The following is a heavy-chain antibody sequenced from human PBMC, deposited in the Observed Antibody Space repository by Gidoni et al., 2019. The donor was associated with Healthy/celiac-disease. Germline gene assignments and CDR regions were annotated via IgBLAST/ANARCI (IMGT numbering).Heavy chain of an antibody. D-gene: IGHD2-15*01. CDR2: ISYDGSNK. J-gene: IGHJ4*02. CDR3: ARDRGSIDDY. Sequence: QVQLVESGGGVVQPGRSLRLSCAASGFTFSSYAMHWVRQAPGKGLEWVAVISYDGSNKYYADSVKGRFTISRDNSKNTLYLQMNSLRAEDTAVYYCARDRGSIDDYWGQGTLVTVSS. CDR1: GFTFSSYA. V-gene: IGHV3-30-3*01.